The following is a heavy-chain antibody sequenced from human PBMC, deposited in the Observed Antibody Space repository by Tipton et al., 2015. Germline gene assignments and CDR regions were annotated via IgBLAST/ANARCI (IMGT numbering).Heavy chain of an antibody. CDR1: GGSFSGYY. D-gene: IGHD3-10*01. J-gene: IGHJ4*02. CDR3: ARGAYPRYYYGSGSHDY. CDR2: INHSGSN. V-gene: IGHV4-34*01. Sequence: TLSLTCAVYGGSFSGYYWTWIRQPPGKGLEWIGEINHSGSNNCNPSLKSRVTISVDTSKNQFSLKLSSVTAADTAVYYCARGAYPRYYYGSGSHDYWGQGTLVTVSP.